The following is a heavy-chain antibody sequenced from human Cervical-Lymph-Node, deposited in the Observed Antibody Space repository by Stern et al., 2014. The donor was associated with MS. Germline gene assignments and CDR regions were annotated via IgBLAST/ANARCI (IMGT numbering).Heavy chain of an antibody. CDR1: GFTFSNYA. J-gene: IGHJ6*02. Sequence: VQLVESGGGLVQPGGSLRLSCAASGFTFSNYAMSWVRQAPEKGLEWVSAISGSGGSTYYADSVKGRFTISRDNSKNTLYLQMNSLRAEDTAVYYCAKGGIVVVPAAMNYYYGMDVWGQGTTVTVSS. V-gene: IGHV3-23*04. CDR2: ISGSGGST. CDR3: AKGGIVVVPAAMNYYYGMDV. D-gene: IGHD2-2*01.